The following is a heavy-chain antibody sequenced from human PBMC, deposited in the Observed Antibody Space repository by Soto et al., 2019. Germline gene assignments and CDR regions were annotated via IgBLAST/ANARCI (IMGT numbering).Heavy chain of an antibody. D-gene: IGHD3-9*01. J-gene: IGHJ6*02. CDR2: ISYDGSNK. CDR3: AKDRGDWLLYVSWYYYGMDV. V-gene: IGHV3-30*18. Sequence: QVQLVESGGGVVQPGRSLRLSCAASGFTFSSYGMHWVRQAPGKGLEWVAVISYDGSNKYYADSVKGRFTISRDNSKNTLYLQMNSLRAEDTAVYYCAKDRGDWLLYVSWYYYGMDVWDQGTTVTVSS. CDR1: GFTFSSYG.